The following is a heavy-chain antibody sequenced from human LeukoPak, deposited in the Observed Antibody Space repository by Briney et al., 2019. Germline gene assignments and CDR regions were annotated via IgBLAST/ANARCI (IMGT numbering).Heavy chain of an antibody. Sequence: HPGGSLRLSCVASAFTFSSFSMHWVRQAPGNGLEWVAVISHDGSHKSYADSVRGRFTISRDNSKNTLSPQMNTLRPEDTALFYCARDPNRLADYGGDYFDHWGQGTLVTVSS. V-gene: IGHV3-30*04. CDR1: AFTFSSFS. J-gene: IGHJ4*02. CDR3: ARDPNRLADYGGDYFDH. D-gene: IGHD4-23*01. CDR2: ISHDGSHK.